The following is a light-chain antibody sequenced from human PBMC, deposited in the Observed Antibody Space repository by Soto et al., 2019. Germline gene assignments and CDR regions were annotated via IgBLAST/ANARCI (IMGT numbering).Light chain of an antibody. CDR3: HQRSTWRFT. CDR2: DAS. Sequence: EIVLTQSPATLSLSPGERATLSCRASQSISSYLAWYQQKPDQAPRLLIYDASNRATGIPARFSGSGSGTDFTLTISSLEPEDFAVYYGHQRSTWRFTVGPGTKVDVK. V-gene: IGKV3-11*01. CDR1: QSISSY. J-gene: IGKJ3*01.